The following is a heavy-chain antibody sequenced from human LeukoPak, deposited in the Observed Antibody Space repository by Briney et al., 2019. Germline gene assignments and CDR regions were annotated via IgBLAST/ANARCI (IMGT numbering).Heavy chain of an antibody. CDR2: MSDIGPNT. Sequence: ETLSLTCAVYGGSFSGYYWSWIRQSPGKGLEWVSSMSDIGPNTYYADSVKGRFTISRDTSKNTLLLQMNSLRADDTALYFCARRLSLRFDAFAVWGPGTVVTVSS. J-gene: IGHJ3*01. CDR3: ARRLSLRFDAFAV. D-gene: IGHD3-3*01. V-gene: IGHV3-23*01. CDR1: GGSFSGYY.